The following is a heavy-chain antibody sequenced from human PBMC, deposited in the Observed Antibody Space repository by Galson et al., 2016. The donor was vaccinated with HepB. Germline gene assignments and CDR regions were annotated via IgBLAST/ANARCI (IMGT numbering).Heavy chain of an antibody. J-gene: IGHJ6*02. CDR2: IYHSGST. CDR3: VRNGYYCLDA. CDR1: GVSISGTNW. Sequence: SETLSLTCAVSGVSISGTNWWSWVRQPPGKGLEWVGEIYHSGSTNYNPSLQSRVTISVDTSKNQFSLNLNSVTAADTALDYCVRNGYYCLDAWGQGTTVTVSS. V-gene: IGHV4-4*02.